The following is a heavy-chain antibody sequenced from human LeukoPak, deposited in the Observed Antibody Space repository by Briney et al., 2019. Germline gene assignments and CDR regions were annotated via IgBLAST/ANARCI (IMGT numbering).Heavy chain of an antibody. CDR3: ATQEVEQWLVGENWFDP. J-gene: IGHJ5*02. V-gene: IGHV1-24*01. Sequence: ASVKVSCKVSGYTLTELSMRWVRQAPGKGLEWMGGFDPEDGETIYAQKFQGRVTMTEDTSTDTAYMELSSLRSEDTAVYYCATQEVEQWLVGENWFDPWGQGTLVTVSS. CDR1: GYTLTELS. CDR2: FDPEDGET. D-gene: IGHD6-19*01.